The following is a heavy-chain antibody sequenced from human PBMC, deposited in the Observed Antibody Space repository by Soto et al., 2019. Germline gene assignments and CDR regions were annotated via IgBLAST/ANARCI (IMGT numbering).Heavy chain of an antibody. V-gene: IGHV1-3*01. D-gene: IGHD2-21*01. CDR3: ASEIMEIEDY. J-gene: IGHJ4*02. CDR1: GYTFTSYA. Sequence: ASVKFSCKSSGYTFTSYAMHWVRQAPGQRLEWMGWINAGNGNTKYSQKFQGRVTITRDTSASTAYMELSSLRSEETAVYYCASEIMEIEDYWGQGTLVIVYS. CDR2: INAGNGNT.